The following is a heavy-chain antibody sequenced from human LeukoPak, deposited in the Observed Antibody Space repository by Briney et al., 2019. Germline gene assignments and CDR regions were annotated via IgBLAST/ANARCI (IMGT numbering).Heavy chain of an antibody. CDR1: GGSISSSY. CDR3: ARGRGSSGWYGGFDY. J-gene: IGHJ4*02. Sequence: SETLSLTCTVSGGSISSSYWRWIRQAAGKGLECIGRIYASGNTNYNPSLKSRVTISVDTSKNQFSLKLSSVTAADTAVYYCARGRGSSGWYGGFDYWGQGTLVTVSS. V-gene: IGHV4-4*07. D-gene: IGHD6-19*01. CDR2: IYASGNT.